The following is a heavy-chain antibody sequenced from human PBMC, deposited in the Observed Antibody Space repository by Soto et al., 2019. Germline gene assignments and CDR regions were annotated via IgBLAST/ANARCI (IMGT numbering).Heavy chain of an antibody. D-gene: IGHD6-19*01. CDR3: ARDKGQWLVRDGWFDP. J-gene: IGHJ5*02. CDR1: GGAFSSYA. V-gene: IGHV1-69*13. CDR2: IIPIFGTA. Sequence: SVKVSCKASGGAFSSYAISWVREAPGQGLEWMGGIIPIFGTANYAQKFQGRVTITADESTSTAYMELSSLRSEDTAVYYCARDKGQWLVRDGWFDPWGQGTLVTVSS.